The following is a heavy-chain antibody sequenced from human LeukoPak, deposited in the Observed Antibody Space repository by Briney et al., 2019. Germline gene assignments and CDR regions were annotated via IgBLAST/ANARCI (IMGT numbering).Heavy chain of an antibody. CDR1: GYMFTGYY. Sequence: ASVKVSCKTSGYMFTGYYMHWVRQAPGQGLEWMGWINPNSGGTKYAQKFQGRVTLTRDTSISTAYMELSSLTSDDTAVYYCAISLISVDGTTFDYWGQGSLVTVSS. V-gene: IGHV1-2*02. D-gene: IGHD6-13*01. CDR3: AISLISVDGTTFDY. J-gene: IGHJ4*02. CDR2: INPNSGGT.